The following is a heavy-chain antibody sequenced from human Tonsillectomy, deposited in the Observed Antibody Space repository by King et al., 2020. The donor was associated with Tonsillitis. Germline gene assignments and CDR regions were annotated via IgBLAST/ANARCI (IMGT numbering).Heavy chain of an antibody. CDR3: ARVSLSYCSSTSCYGNYGMDV. D-gene: IGHD2-2*01. CDR1: GFTFDDYT. CDR2: ISWDGGSI. J-gene: IGHJ6*02. V-gene: IGHV3-43D*04. Sequence: VQLVESGGVVVQPGGSLRLSCAASGFTFDDYTMHWVRPGPGKGLEWVSLISWDGGSIYYADSVKGRFTISRDNSKNSLYLQMNSLRAEDTALYYCARVSLSYCSSTSCYGNYGMDVWGQGTTVTVSS.